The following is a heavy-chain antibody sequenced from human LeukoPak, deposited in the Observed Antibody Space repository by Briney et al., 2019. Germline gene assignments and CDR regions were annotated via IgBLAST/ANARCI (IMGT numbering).Heavy chain of an antibody. Sequence: GESLKISCKGSGYSFTSYWIGWVRQMPGKGLEWMGIIHPGDSDTRYSPSFQGQVTISADKSISTAYLQWSSLKASDTAMYYCARRLIVVVPAADAFDIWGQGTMVTVSS. V-gene: IGHV5-51*01. J-gene: IGHJ3*02. D-gene: IGHD2-2*01. CDR1: GYSFTSYW. CDR3: ARRLIVVVPAADAFDI. CDR2: IHPGDSDT.